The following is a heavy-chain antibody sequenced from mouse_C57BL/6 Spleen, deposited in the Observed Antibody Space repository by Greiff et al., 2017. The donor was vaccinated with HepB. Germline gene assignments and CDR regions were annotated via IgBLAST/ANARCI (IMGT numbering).Heavy chain of an antibody. D-gene: IGHD3-3*01. V-gene: IGHV1-52*01. Sequence: VQLQQPGAELVRPGSSVKLSCKASGYTFTSYWMHWVKQRPIQGLEWIGNIDPSDSETHYNQKFKDKATLTVDQSSSTAYMQLSSLTSEDSAVYYCARSWDRAWFAYWGQGTLVTVSA. CDR2: IDPSDSET. CDR3: ARSWDRAWFAY. CDR1: GYTFTSYW. J-gene: IGHJ3*01.